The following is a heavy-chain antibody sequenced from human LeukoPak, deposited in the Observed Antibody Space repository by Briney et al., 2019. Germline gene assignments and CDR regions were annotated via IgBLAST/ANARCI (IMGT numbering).Heavy chain of an antibody. CDR2: IYWDDDK. CDR1: GFSLSTSGVG. J-gene: IGHJ5*02. Sequence: ESGPTLVKPTQTLTLTCTFSGFSLSTSGVGVGWIRQPPGKALEWLALIYWDDDKRYSPSLKSRLPITKDTSKNQVVLTMTNMDPVDTATYYCAHRRGGRGRSSGWYWFDPWGQGTLVTVSS. D-gene: IGHD6-19*01. CDR3: AHRRGGRGRSSGWYWFDP. V-gene: IGHV2-5*02.